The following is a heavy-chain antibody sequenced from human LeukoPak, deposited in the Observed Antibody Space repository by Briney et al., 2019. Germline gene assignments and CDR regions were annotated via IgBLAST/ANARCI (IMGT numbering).Heavy chain of an antibody. CDR3: ALSSGSSTAGAFDI. D-gene: IGHD3-22*01. J-gene: IGHJ3*02. V-gene: IGHV4-39*07. Sequence: SETLSLTCTVSGGSISSSSYYWGWLRQPPGKGLEWIGEIYHSGSPNYNPSLKSRVTISVDKSRNHFSLNLSSVTAADTAVYYCALSSGSSTAGAFDIWGQGTMVTVSS. CDR1: GGSISSSSYY. CDR2: IYHSGSP.